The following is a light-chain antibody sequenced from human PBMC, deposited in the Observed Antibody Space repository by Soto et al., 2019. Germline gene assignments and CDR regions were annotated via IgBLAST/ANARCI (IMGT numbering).Light chain of an antibody. J-gene: IGKJ5*01. CDR2: GAS. CDR1: QDISSW. CDR3: QEATRIPIT. Sequence: DIQMPQSPSSVSASIGDTVTITCRASQDISSWLAWYQQKPGKPPYLLIYGASVLQSGVPSRFSGGGSGTDFTLTIGSLQPEDFGTYYCQEATRIPITFGQGTRLEIK. V-gene: IGKV1-12*01.